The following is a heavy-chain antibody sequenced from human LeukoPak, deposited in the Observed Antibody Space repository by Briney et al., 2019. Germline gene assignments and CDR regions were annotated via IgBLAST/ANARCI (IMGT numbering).Heavy chain of an antibody. J-gene: IGHJ4*02. CDR1: GFTFSNYW. D-gene: IGHD1-26*01. V-gene: IGHV3-74*01. Sequence: TGGSLRLSCAASGFTFSNYWMHWVRQDPGKGLVWVSRINSDGSSTSYADSVKGRFTISRDNAKNTLYLQMNSLRAEDTAVYYCARSGSYRANFDYWGQGTLVNFSS. CDR2: INSDGSST. CDR3: ARSGSYRANFDY.